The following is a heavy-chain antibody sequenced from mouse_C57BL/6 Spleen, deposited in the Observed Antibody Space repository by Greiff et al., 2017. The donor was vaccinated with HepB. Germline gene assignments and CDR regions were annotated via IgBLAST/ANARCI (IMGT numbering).Heavy chain of an antibody. Sequence: EVKLVESGGGLVKPGGSLKLSCAASGFTFSDFGMHWVRQAPEKGLEWVAYISSGSSTIYYADTVKGRFTISRDNAKNTLFLQMTSLRSEDTAMYYCARSAYYSNYERAMDYWGQGTSVTVSS. CDR3: ARSAYYSNYERAMDY. CDR2: ISSGSSTI. V-gene: IGHV5-17*01. CDR1: GFTFSDFG. J-gene: IGHJ4*01. D-gene: IGHD2-5*01.